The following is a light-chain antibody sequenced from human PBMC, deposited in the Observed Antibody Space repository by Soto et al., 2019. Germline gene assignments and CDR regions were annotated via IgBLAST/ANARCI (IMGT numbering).Light chain of an antibody. CDR1: SSNIGAGYD. Sequence: QSVLTQPPSVSGAPGQRVTISCIGGSSNIGAGYDVHWYQQVPGTAPQLLIYGNINRPSGVPDRFSGSKSGTSASLAITGLQAEDEADYYCQSYDSSLSGYVFGAGTKLTVL. CDR3: QSYDSSLSGYV. CDR2: GNI. V-gene: IGLV1-40*01. J-gene: IGLJ1*01.